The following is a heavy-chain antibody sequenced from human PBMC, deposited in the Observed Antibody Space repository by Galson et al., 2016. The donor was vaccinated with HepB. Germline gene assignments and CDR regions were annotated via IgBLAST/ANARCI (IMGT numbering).Heavy chain of an antibody. V-gene: IGHV3-30*18. CDR3: ANNLYGDYPPGLY. CDR1: GFTFSSYG. CDR2: ISYDGSKN. D-gene: IGHD4-17*01. J-gene: IGHJ4*02. Sequence: SLRLSCAASGFTFSSYGMHWVRQAPGKGLEWVATISYDGSKNYYADSVRGRFTISRDNSKNTLFLQMNNLRAEDTAVYYCANNLYGDYPPGLYWGQGTLVTVSS.